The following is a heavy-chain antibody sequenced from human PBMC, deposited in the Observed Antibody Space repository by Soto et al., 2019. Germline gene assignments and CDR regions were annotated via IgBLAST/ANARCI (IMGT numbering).Heavy chain of an antibody. Sequence: ASVKVSCKASGYTFTSYGISWVRQAPGQGLEWMGWISAYNGNTNYAQKFQGWVTMTRDTSISTAYMELSRLRSDDTAVYYCARAPNYDFWSGSLGYYGMDVWGQGTTVTVSS. CDR1: GYTFTSYG. V-gene: IGHV1-18*01. D-gene: IGHD3-3*01. J-gene: IGHJ6*02. CDR3: ARAPNYDFWSGSLGYYGMDV. CDR2: ISAYNGNT.